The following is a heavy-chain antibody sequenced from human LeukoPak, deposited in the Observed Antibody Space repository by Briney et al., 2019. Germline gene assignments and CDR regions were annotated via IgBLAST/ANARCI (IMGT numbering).Heavy chain of an antibody. CDR2: ISSSGSTI. J-gene: IGHJ6*03. CDR3: ATQTTTVLFYYYYVDV. CDR1: GFTFSDYY. D-gene: IGHD3-16*01. Sequence: GGSLRLSCAASGFTFSDYYMSWIRQAPGKGLEWVSYISSSGSTIYYADSVKGRFTISRDNAKNSLYLQMNSLRAEDTAVYYCATQTTTVLFYYYYVDVWGKGTTVTVSS. V-gene: IGHV3-11*01.